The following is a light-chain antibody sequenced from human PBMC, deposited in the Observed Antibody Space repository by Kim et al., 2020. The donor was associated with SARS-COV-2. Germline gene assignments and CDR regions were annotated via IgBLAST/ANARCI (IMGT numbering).Light chain of an antibody. Sequence: SASVGDGVTITCRASQSINSYLNWYQQKPGKAPKLLIYAASTLQSGVPSRFSGSGSGTDFTLTISSLQPEDFATYYCQQSYSTPRTFVQGTKLEI. CDR3: QQSYSTPRT. J-gene: IGKJ2*01. CDR1: QSINSY. V-gene: IGKV1-39*01. CDR2: AAS.